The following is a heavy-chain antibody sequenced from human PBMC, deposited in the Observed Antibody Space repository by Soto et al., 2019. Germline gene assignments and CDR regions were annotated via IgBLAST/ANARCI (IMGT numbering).Heavy chain of an antibody. D-gene: IGHD6-6*01. J-gene: IGHJ5*02. CDR3: ASEPGRYSSSSFYNWFDP. CDR2: IIPIFGTA. CDR1: GGTFSSYA. Sequence: QVQLVQSGAEVKKPGSSVKVTCKASGGTFSSYAISWVRQAPGQGLEWMGGIIPIFGTANYAEKFQGRVTITADESTSTAYMELSSLRSEDTAVYYCASEPGRYSSSSFYNWFDPWGQGTLVTVSS. V-gene: IGHV1-69*12.